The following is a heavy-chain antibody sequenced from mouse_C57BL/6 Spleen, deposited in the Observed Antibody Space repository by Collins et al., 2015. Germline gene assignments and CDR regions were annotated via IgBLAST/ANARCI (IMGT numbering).Heavy chain of an antibody. V-gene: IGHV1-72*01. CDR3: ARKSYDGGYWAMDY. Sequence: QVQLRQPGAELVKPGASVKLSCKASGYTFTSYWMHWVKQRPGRGLEWIGRIDPNSGGTKYNEKFKSKATLTVDKPSSTAYMQLSSLTSEDSAVYYCARKSYDGGYWAMDYWGQGTSVTVSS. CDR1: GYTFTSYW. CDR2: IDPNSGGT. J-gene: IGHJ4*01. D-gene: IGHD2-3*01.